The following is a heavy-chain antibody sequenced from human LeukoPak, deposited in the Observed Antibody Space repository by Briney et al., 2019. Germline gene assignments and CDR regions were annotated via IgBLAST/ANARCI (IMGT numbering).Heavy chain of an antibody. D-gene: IGHD2-2*01. CDR1: GGSFSGYY. CDR3: AREGVVVVPAAMGAFDI. Sequence: PSETLSLTCAVYGGSFSGYYWSWIRQPPGKGLEWIGEINHSGSTNYNPSLKSRVTISVDTSKNQFSLKLSSVTAADTAVYYCAREGVVVVPAAMGAFDIWGQGTMVTVSS. V-gene: IGHV4-34*01. CDR2: INHSGST. J-gene: IGHJ3*02.